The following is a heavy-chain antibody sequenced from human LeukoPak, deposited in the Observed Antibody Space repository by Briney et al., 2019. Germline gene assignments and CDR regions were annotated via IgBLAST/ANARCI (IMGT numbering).Heavy chain of an antibody. Sequence: SQTLSLTCAISGDSVSSSSAAWNWIRQSPSRGLEWLGRTYYRSRWYSFYAVSVKSRIILKPDTSKNQFSLQLNSMTPEDTAVYYCARDRTAATGISNGMDVWGQGTTVTVSS. CDR2: TYYRSRWYS. J-gene: IGHJ6*02. D-gene: IGHD6-13*01. CDR1: GDSVSSSSAA. CDR3: ARDRTAATGISNGMDV. V-gene: IGHV6-1*01.